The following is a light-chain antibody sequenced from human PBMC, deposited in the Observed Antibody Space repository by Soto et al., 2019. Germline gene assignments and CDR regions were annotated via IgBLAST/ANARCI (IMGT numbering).Light chain of an antibody. Sequence: QPVLTQAPSASGTPGQRVTISCSGSSSNIGRDFVSWYQQLPGTAPKLLIYHNYQRPSGVPDRFSGSKTGTSASLAISDLRSEDEAHYYCSTWDDSLSSYVFGAGTKLTVL. J-gene: IGLJ1*01. V-gene: IGLV1-47*01. CDR2: HNY. CDR3: STWDDSLSSYV. CDR1: SSNIGRDF.